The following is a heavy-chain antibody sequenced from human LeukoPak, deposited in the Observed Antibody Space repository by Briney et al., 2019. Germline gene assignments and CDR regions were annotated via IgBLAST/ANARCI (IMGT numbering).Heavy chain of an antibody. V-gene: IGHV3-23*01. D-gene: IGHD4-17*01. CDR3: AKDQRGTTVVTVTDY. J-gene: IGHJ4*02. CDR1: GFTFSSYA. CDR2: ISGSGGST. Sequence: GGPLRLSCAASGFTFSSYAMSWVRQAPGKGLEWVSAISGSGGSTYYADSVKGRFTISRDNSKNTLYLQMNSLRAEDTAVYYCAKDQRGTTVVTVTDYWGQGTLVTVSS.